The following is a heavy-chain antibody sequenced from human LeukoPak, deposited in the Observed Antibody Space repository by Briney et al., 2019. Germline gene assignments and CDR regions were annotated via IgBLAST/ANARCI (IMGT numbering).Heavy chain of an antibody. Sequence: SETLSLTCTVSGGSISSYYWSWIRQPAGKGLEWIGRIHSSGTTNYNPSVKSRVTISEDTSKNQFSLRLSSVTAADTAVYYCAGAYYDSSGYYLNIWGQGTMVTVSS. CDR1: GGSISSYY. D-gene: IGHD3-22*01. V-gene: IGHV4-4*07. CDR2: IHSSGTT. J-gene: IGHJ3*02. CDR3: AGAYYDSSGYYLNI.